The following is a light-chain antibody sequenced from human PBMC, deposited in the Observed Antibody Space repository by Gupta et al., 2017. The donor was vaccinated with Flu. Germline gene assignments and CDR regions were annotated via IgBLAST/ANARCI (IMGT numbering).Light chain of an antibody. CDR1: SGHSSDT. J-gene: IGLJ3*02. Sequence: VKLTCILNSGHSSDTIEWHQKPPDQGPRCLMTLNSDGSNTRGAGIPDRFTGSSSGPERYLTISSLQSDDEADYYCQTWATGVGVFGGGTRLTVL. CDR3: QTWATGVGV. V-gene: IGLV4-69*01. CDR2: LNSDGSN.